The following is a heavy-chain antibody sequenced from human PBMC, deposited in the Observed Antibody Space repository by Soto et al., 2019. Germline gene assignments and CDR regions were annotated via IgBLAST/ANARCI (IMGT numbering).Heavy chain of an antibody. D-gene: IGHD6-13*01. Sequence: SETLSLTCTVAGGSISRYYWSWIRQPPRKGLEWVGYIYYSGGTNYNPSLKSRVTISVDTSKNEFSLKLSSVTAADTAVYYCARKYSSSWCFDSWGQGTLVTVSS. CDR3: ARKYSSSWCFDS. CDR2: IYYSGGT. V-gene: IGHV4-59*01. CDR1: GGSISRYY. J-gene: IGHJ4*02.